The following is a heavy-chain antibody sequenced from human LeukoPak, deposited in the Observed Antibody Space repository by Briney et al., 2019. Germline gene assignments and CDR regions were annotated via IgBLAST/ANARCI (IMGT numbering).Heavy chain of an antibody. V-gene: IGHV4-4*02. J-gene: IGHJ1*01. CDR2: IYHSGNT. CDR1: GGSISSINW. CDR3: VANGWYSLEH. D-gene: IGHD6-19*01. Sequence: NPSETLSLTCAVSGGSISSINWWSWVRQPPGKGLEWIGEIYHSGNTNYNPSLKSRVTLSVDKSKNQLSLKVNSVTAADTAVYYCVANGWYSLEHWGQGTLVIVSS.